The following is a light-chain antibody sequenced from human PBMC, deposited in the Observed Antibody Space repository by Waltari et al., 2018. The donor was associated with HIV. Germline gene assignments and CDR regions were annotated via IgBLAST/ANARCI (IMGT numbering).Light chain of an antibody. V-gene: IGLV3-9*01. CDR2: RNS. CDR1: KIGSKN. J-gene: IGLJ2*01. CDR3: QVWDSSTVV. Sequence: EPTQPTPVSVALGQAGRDRFGGNKIGSKNGHWYQQKPGQAPVLVIYRNSNRPSGIPERFSGSNSGNTATLTISRAQAGDEADYYCQVWDSSTVVFGGGTKLTVL.